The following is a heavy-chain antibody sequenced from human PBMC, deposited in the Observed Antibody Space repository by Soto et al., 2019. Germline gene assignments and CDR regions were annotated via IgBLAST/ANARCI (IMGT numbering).Heavy chain of an antibody. CDR3: AREKAVASTGLPDP. V-gene: IGHV4-4*07. CDR1: GDSISSYF. CDR2: VHTSVST. J-gene: IGHJ5*02. Sequence: SETLSLTCTVSGDSISSYFWSWIRQPAGKGLEWIGRVHTSVSTTYNPSLRSRVTMSVDTSKSQFSLKLTSVTAADTAVYYCAREKAVASTGLPDPWGQGTLVTVSS. D-gene: IGHD6-19*01.